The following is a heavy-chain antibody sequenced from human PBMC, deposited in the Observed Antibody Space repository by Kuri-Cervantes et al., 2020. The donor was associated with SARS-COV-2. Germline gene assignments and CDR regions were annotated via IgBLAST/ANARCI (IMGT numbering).Heavy chain of an antibody. CDR3: ARPLGYSGSGSYFAY. V-gene: IGHV3-48*03. Sequence: GESLKISCAASGFTFSTYEMTWVRQAPGKGLEWLSYISSSGRNIYYADSVKGRFTISRDNAENSLYLQMNSLRAEDTAVYYCARPLGYSGSGSYFAYWGQGTLVTVSS. J-gene: IGHJ4*02. CDR1: GFTFSTYE. CDR2: ISSSGRNI. D-gene: IGHD3-10*01.